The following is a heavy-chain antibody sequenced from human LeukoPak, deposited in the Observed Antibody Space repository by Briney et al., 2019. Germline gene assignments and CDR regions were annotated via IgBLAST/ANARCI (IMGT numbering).Heavy chain of an antibody. D-gene: IGHD2-21*02. CDR1: GFTFSSYG. J-gene: IGHJ4*02. CDR2: ISYDGSNK. CDR3: AKEVVTAIFDY. V-gene: IGHV3-30*18. Sequence: GRSLRLSCAASGFTFSSYGMHWVRQAPGKGLEWVAVISYDGSNKYYADSVKGRFTISRDNSKNTLYLQMNSLRAEDTSVYYCAKEVVTAIFDYWGQGTLVTVSS.